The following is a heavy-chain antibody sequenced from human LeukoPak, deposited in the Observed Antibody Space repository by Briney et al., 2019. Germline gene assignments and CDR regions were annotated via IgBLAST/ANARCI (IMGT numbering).Heavy chain of an antibody. CDR1: GGTFSSYA. CDR3: ARRRSYYDSSGYTFDI. D-gene: IGHD3-22*01. V-gene: IGHV1-69*13. Sequence: SVKVSWKASGGTFSSYALIWVRQDPGQGLELMAGIIPIFGTKTYAQTFQGRVTITADESTSTAYMELSSLRSEDTAVYYCARRRSYYDSSGYTFDIWGQGTMVTVSS. J-gene: IGHJ3*02. CDR2: IIPIFGTK.